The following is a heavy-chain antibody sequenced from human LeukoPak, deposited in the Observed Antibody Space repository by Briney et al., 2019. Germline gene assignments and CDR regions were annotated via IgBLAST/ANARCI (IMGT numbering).Heavy chain of an antibody. CDR2: IKQDGSEK. D-gene: IGHD3-10*01. CDR3: ASHYGSGSYYPTGYFDY. V-gene: IGHV3-7*01. CDR1: GFTFSSYA. J-gene: IGHJ4*02. Sequence: GGSLRLSCAASGFTFSSYAMSWVRQAPGKGLEWVANIKQDGSEKYYVDSVKGRFTISRDNAKNSLYLQMNSLRAEDTAVYYCASHYGSGSYYPTGYFDYWGQGTLVTVSS.